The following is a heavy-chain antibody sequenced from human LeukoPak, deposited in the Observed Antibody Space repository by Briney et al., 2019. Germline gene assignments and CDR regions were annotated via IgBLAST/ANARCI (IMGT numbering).Heavy chain of an antibody. CDR3: ARTPWIAADYFDY. J-gene: IGHJ4*02. Sequence: NPSETLSLTCAVYGGSFSGYYWSWIRQPPGKGLEWIGEINHSGSTNYNPSLKSRVTISVDTSKNQFSLKLSSVTAADTAVYDCARTPWIAADYFDYWGQGTLVTVSS. CDR1: GGSFSGYY. CDR2: INHSGST. V-gene: IGHV4-34*01. D-gene: IGHD6-13*01.